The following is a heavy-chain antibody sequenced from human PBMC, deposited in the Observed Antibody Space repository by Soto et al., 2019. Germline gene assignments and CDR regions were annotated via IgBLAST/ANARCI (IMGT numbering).Heavy chain of an antibody. D-gene: IGHD1-7*01. Sequence: QVQLQESGPGLVKPSQTLSLTCTVSGVSISSGSYYWSWIRQPPGKGLEWIGFMSYSGITSYTASLKSRITMSVDTSKSQFSLSLSFVTAADTAVYYCATMGTPATGLYYFDNWGQGTLVTVSS. CDR3: ATMGTPATGLYYFDN. CDR2: MSYSGIT. J-gene: IGHJ4*02. CDR1: GVSISSGSYY. V-gene: IGHV4-30-4*01.